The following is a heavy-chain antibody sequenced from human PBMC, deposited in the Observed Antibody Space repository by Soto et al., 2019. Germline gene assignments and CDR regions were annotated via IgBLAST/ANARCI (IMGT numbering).Heavy chain of an antibody. J-gene: IGHJ4*02. CDR1: GFTFSSYG. Sequence: GGSLRLSCAASGFTFSSYGMHWVRQAPGKGLEWVAVIWYDGSNKYYADSVKGRFTISRDNSKNTLYLQMNSLRAEDTAVYYCARAIMITFGGVTPCPDYWGQGTLVTVSS. CDR2: IWYDGSNK. CDR3: ARAIMITFGGVTPCPDY. D-gene: IGHD3-16*01. V-gene: IGHV3-33*01.